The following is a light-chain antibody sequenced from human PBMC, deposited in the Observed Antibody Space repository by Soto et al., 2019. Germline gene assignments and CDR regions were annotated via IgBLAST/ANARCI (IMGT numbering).Light chain of an antibody. J-gene: IGLJ2*01. CDR3: SSYTSSSSLV. Sequence: QSVLTQPASVSGSPGQSITISCTGTSSDVGGYNYVSWYQQHPGKVPKLMIYDVSNRPSGVSNRFSASKSGNTASLTISGLKAEDEADYYCSSYTSSSSLVFGGGTKLTVL. CDR2: DVS. CDR1: SSDVGGYNY. V-gene: IGLV2-14*01.